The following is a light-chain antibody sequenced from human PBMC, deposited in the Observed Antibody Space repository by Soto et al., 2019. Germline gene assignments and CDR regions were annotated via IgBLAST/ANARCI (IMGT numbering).Light chain of an antibody. J-gene: IGLJ1*01. V-gene: IGLV2-14*01. Sequence: QSVLTQPASVSGSPGQSITISCTCTSSDVGGHNSVSWYRQDPGKAPKLMIYDVSNRPSGVSDRFSGSKSGNTASLTISGLQIEDEADYYCSSFTSSVTYVFGTGTKVTVL. CDR1: SSDVGGHNS. CDR2: DVS. CDR3: SSFTSSVTYV.